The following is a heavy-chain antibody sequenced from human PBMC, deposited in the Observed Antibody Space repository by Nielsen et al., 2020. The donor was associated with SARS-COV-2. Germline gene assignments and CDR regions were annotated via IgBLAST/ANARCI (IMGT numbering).Heavy chain of an antibody. J-gene: IGHJ4*02. V-gene: IGHV3-33*06. CDR1: GFTFSSYG. CDR3: AKGFGGWLATGVFDY. CDR2: IWYDGSNK. Sequence: GESLKISCAASGFTFSSYGMHWVRQAPGKGLEWVAVIWYDGSNKYYADSVKGRFTISRDNSKNTLYLQMNSLRAEDTAVYYCAKGFGGWLATGVFDYWGQGTLVTVSS. D-gene: IGHD6-19*01.